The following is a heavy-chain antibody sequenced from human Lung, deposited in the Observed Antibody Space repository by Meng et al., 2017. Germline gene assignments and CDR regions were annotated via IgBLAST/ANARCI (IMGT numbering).Heavy chain of an antibody. D-gene: IGHD3-10*01. V-gene: IGHV1-18*01. CDR2: LGAHDGDT. CDR3: ARGTPGRSYSDY. CDR1: VYTVTGYG. J-gene: IGHJ4*02. Sequence: QVQPVQSGPEVKKPGASVKVSCKASVYTVTGYGVSWVRQAPGQGLEWMAGLGAHDGDTSHAPKFQGRVTVSADRPTATAYMELRSLRSDDTAVYYCARGTPGRSYSDYWGQGTLVTVSS.